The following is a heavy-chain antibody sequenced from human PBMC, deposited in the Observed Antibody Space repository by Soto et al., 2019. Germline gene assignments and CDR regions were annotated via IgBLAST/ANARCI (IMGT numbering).Heavy chain of an antibody. CDR2: TYCRSKWFN. Sequence: SQTLSLTCAISGDSASSNSGAWNWIRQSPSRGLEWLGRTYCRSKWFNDYAVSVKSRITINPDTSKNQFSLQLNSVTPEDTAVYYCARGVTGGPRFDYWGQGTLVTVSS. CDR3: ARGVTGGPRFDY. J-gene: IGHJ4*02. CDR1: GDSASSNSGA. D-gene: IGHD2-21*02. V-gene: IGHV6-1*01.